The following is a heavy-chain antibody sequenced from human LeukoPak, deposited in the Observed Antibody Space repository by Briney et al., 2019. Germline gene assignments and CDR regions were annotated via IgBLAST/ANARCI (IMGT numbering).Heavy chain of an antibody. CDR1: GFTFSSYA. J-gene: IGHJ5*01. Sequence: GGSLRLSCAASGFTFSSYAMHWVRQAPGKGLEYVSSISSNGGSTYYANSVKGRFTISRDNSKNTLYLQVGSLRADDMAVYYCAREHSSGWYNSWGQGTLVTVSS. CDR3: AREHSSGWYNS. V-gene: IGHV3-64*01. D-gene: IGHD6-19*01. CDR2: ISSNGGST.